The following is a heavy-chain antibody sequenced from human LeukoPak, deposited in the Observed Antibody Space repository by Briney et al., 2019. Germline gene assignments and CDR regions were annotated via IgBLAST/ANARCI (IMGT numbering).Heavy chain of an antibody. Sequence: SETLSLTCTVSGGSISSGSYYWSWIRQPAGKGLEWIGRIYTSGSTNYNPSLKSRVTISVDTSKNQFSLKLSSVTAADTAVYYCARAGIAAASKFYYYMDVWGKGTTVTVSS. D-gene: IGHD6-13*01. CDR1: GGSISSGSYY. J-gene: IGHJ6*03. V-gene: IGHV4-61*02. CDR2: IYTSGST. CDR3: ARAGIAAASKFYYYMDV.